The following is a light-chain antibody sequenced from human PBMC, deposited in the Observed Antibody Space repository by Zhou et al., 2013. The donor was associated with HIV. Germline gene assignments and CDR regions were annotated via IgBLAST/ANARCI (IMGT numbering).Light chain of an antibody. V-gene: IGKV1-5*03. CDR1: QSISSW. CDR3: QHYHDYSRT. J-gene: IGKJ1*01. CDR2: KAS. Sequence: DIQMTQSPSTLSASVGDRVTITCRASQSISSWLAWYQQKPGKVPNVLIYKASTLQSGVPSRFSGSGSGTVFTLTINSLQPEDFATYYCQHYHDYSRTFGQGTKVEIQ.